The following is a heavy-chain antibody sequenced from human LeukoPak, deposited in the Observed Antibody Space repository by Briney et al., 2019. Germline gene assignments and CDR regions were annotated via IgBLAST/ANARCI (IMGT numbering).Heavy chain of an antibody. CDR3: ATRKCLGCQLFYLDY. D-gene: IGHD3-16*01. V-gene: IGHV3-7*01. CDR1: GFTFDSSS. Sequence: GGSLRLSCAASGFTFDSSSMRWVRQAPGQGLQWVANINQDGSETDYVDSVKGRFTISRDNAKNSLYLQMDSLRADDSALYYCATRKCLGCQLFYLDYWGQGSLVTVSS. J-gene: IGHJ4*02. CDR2: INQDGSET.